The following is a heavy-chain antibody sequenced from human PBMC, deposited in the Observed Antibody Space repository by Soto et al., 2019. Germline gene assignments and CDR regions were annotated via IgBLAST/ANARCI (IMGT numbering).Heavy chain of an antibody. V-gene: IGHV1-2*04. D-gene: IGHD3-22*01. CDR1: GYTFTGYY. CDR3: ARGGTVKFYYDSSGYYNDY. CDR2: INPNSGGT. Sequence: ASVKVSCKASGYTFTGYYMHWVRQAPGQGLEWMGWINPNSGGTNYAQKFQGWVTMTRDTSISTAYMELSRLRSDDTAVYYCARGGTVKFYYDSSGYYNDYWGQGTLVTVSS. J-gene: IGHJ4*02.